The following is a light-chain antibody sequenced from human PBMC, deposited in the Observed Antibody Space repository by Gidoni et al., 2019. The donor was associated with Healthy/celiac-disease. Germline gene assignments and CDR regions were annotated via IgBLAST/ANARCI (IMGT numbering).Light chain of an antibody. J-gene: IGKJ2*01. CDR1: QSVTNNY. CDR3: QQSGSSPYT. V-gene: IGKV3-20*01. CDR2: DAS. Sequence: EIVLTQSPGTLSLSPGERATLSCRASQSVTNNYLAWYQQKPGQAHRLVIYDASNRATGIPDRFSGSGSGPDFTLTISRLEPEDFAVYYCQQSGSSPYTFGQGSKLEIK.